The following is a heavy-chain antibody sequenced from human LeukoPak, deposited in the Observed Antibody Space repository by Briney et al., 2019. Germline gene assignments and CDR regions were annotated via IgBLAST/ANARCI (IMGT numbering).Heavy chain of an antibody. V-gene: IGHV3-49*03. CDR1: GFTFGDYA. CDR3: ARDPGVSGDWGTFDL. CDR2: IRSKTYGATT. D-gene: IGHD2-21*01. J-gene: IGHJ3*01. Sequence: GGSLRLSCTASGFTFGDYAMGWFRQAPGKGLEWVGCIRSKTYGATTEYAASVKGRFTISRDDFKSIAYLQMNSLKTEDTAVYYCARDPGVSGDWGTFDLWGQGTMVTVSS.